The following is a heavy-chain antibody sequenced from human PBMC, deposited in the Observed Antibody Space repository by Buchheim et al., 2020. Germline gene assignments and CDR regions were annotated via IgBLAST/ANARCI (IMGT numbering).Heavy chain of an antibody. CDR2: ISYDGNNK. CDR3: ARGHSGTTVTNVFDY. J-gene: IGHJ4*02. V-gene: IGHV3-30-3*01. D-gene: IGHD4-17*01. Sequence: QVQLVESGGGVVQPGRSLRLSCAASGFTFSSYAIHWVRQAPGKGLEWVAVISYDGNNKYYTDSVKGRFTISRANSKNSMYLQVNSLRAEDTAVYYCARGHSGTTVTNVFDYWGQGTL. CDR1: GFTFSSYA.